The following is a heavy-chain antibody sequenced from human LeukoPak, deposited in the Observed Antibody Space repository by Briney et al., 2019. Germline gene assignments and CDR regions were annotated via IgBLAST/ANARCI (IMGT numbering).Heavy chain of an antibody. V-gene: IGHV3-30*04. D-gene: IGHD4-23*01. Sequence: PGRSLRLSCAASGFTFSSYAMHWVRQAPGKGLEWVAVISYDGSYKYYADSVKGRFTISRDNSKNTLYLQMNSLRAEDTAVYYCARETVANFDYWGQGTLVTVSS. CDR3: ARETVANFDY. J-gene: IGHJ4*02. CDR1: GFTFSSYA. CDR2: ISYDGSYK.